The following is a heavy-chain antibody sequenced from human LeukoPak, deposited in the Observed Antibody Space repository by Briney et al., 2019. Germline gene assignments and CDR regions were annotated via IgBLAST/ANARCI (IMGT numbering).Heavy chain of an antibody. V-gene: IGHV1-2*02. CDR2: INPNSGGT. CDR3: AGLTTANNWFDP. Sequence: ASVEVSCKASGYTFTSYGITWVRQAPGQGLEWMGWINPNSGGTNYAQKFQGRVTMTRDTSISTAYMELSRLRSDDTAVYYCAGLTTANNWFDPWGQGTLVTVSS. D-gene: IGHD1-1*01. CDR1: GYTFTSYG. J-gene: IGHJ5*02.